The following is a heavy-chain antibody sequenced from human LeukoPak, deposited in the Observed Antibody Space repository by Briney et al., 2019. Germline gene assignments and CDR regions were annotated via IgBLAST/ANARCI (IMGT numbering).Heavy chain of an antibody. D-gene: IGHD2-15*01. J-gene: IGHJ4*02. CDR1: GLTFSGSA. CDR3: AKVLVLVSANRYYFDY. CDR2: ISGSGNST. Sequence: GGSLRLSCAASGLTFSGSAMSWVRQAPGKGLEWVSLISGSGNSTYYADSVKGRFTVSRDNSKNTLYLQMNSLRAEDTAVYYCAKVLVLVSANRYYFDYWGQGTLVTVSS. V-gene: IGHV3-23*01.